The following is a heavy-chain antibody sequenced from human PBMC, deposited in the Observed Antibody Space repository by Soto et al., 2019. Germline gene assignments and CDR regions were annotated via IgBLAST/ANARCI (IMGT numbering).Heavy chain of an antibody. J-gene: IGHJ4*02. Sequence: GASVKVSCKASGYTFTSYGISWVRQAPGQGLEWMGWISAYNGNTNYAQKLQGRVTMTTDTSTSTAYMELRSLRSDDTAVYYCARDRFVVVVAATHPNLDYWGQGTLVTVSS. D-gene: IGHD2-15*01. CDR1: GYTFTSYG. V-gene: IGHV1-18*01. CDR2: ISAYNGNT. CDR3: ARDRFVVVVAATHPNLDY.